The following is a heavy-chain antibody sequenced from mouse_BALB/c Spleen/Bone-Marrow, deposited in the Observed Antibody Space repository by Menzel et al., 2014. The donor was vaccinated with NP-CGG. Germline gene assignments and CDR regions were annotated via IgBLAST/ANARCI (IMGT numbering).Heavy chain of an antibody. D-gene: IGHD2-4*01. CDR1: GFNIKDTY. CDR2: IDPANGNT. CDR3: ATMITDWYFDV. V-gene: IGHV14-3*02. Sequence: VQLQHSGAELVKPGASVKLSCSASGFNIKDTYMHWVKQRPEQGLEWIGRIDPANGNTKYDPKFQGKATITADTSSNTAYLQLSSLTSEDTAVYYCATMITDWYFDVWGAGTTVTVSS. J-gene: IGHJ1*01.